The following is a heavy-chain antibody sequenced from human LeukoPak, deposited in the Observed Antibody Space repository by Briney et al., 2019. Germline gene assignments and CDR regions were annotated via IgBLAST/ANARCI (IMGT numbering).Heavy chain of an antibody. CDR3: ARVIGLQQSPWSLFDP. D-gene: IGHD6-13*01. CDR1: GYTFTGYY. V-gene: IGHV1-2*04. Sequence: GASVKVSCKASGYTFTGYYMHWVRQAPGQGLEWMGWINPNSGGTNYAQKFQGWVTMTRDTSISTANMELSRLRSDDTAVYYCARVIGLQQSPWSLFDPWGQGTLVTVSS. CDR2: INPNSGGT. J-gene: IGHJ5*02.